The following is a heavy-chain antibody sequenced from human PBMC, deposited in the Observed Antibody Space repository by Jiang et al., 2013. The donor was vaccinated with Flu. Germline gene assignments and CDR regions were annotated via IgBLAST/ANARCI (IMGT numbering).Heavy chain of an antibody. J-gene: IGHJ4*02. CDR3: ASGVSGYSFGSFDY. Sequence: GGSLRLSCAASGFTFSDYYMIWIRQAPGKGLEWVSYISSSGGTIYYADSVKGRFTISRDNAKNSLYLQMNSLRAEDTAVYYCASGVSGYSFGSFDYWGQGTLVTVSS. CDR1: GFTFSDYY. D-gene: IGHD5-18*01. V-gene: IGHV3-11*04. CDR2: ISSSGGTI.